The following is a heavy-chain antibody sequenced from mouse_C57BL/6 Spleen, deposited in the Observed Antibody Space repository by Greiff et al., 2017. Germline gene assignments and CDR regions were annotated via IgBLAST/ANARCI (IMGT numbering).Heavy chain of an antibody. V-gene: IGHV2-9*01. CDR3: AKSCYGGSPFAY. J-gene: IGHJ3*01. CDR2: LWGGGST. D-gene: IGHD1-1*01. Sequence: QVQLKQSGLGLVAPSQSLSITCTVSGFSLTSSGVDWVRQPPGKGLEWLGVLWGGGSTNDKSARMSRLSISKDNTNSQVFLKMNSLQTDDTAMYYCAKSCYGGSPFAYWGQGTLVTVSA. CDR1: GFSLTSSG.